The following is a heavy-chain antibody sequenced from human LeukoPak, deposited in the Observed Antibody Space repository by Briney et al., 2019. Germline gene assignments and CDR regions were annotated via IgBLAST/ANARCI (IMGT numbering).Heavy chain of an antibody. Sequence: SETLSLTCTVSGGSISSSSYYWGWIRQPPGKGLEWIGSIYYSGSTYYNPSLKSRVTISVDTSKNPFSLKLSSVTAADTAVYYCAAADGNYDILTGYLSLFYFDYWGQGTLVTVSS. CDR3: AAADGNYDILTGYLSLFYFDY. CDR1: GGSISSSSYY. J-gene: IGHJ4*02. D-gene: IGHD3-9*01. CDR2: IYYSGST. V-gene: IGHV4-39*07.